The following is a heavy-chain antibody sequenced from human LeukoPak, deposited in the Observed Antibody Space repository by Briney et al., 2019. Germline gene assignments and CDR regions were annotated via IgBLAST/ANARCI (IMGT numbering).Heavy chain of an antibody. CDR1: GFTFSSYA. J-gene: IGHJ4*02. CDR3: AKDRGPITDY. D-gene: IGHD5-12*01. Sequence: PGGSLRLSCAASGFTFSSYAMSWVRQAPGKGLEWVSGISGSGGSTYYADSVKGRFTISRDNSKNTLYLQMNSLRAEDTAVHYCAKDRGPITDYWGQGTLVTVSS. V-gene: IGHV3-23*01. CDR2: ISGSGGST.